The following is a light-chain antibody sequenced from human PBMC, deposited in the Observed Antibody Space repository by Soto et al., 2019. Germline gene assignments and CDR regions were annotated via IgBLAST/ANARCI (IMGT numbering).Light chain of an antibody. J-gene: IGLJ1*01. Sequence: QSVLTQLPSASGTPGQRVTISCSGGSSNMGTNTVSWYQQVPGTAPKVLIYVNDQRPSGVPDRFSGSNSGTSASLAISGLQPEDEAEYYCVAWDDSLNGHVFGTGTKVTVL. CDR3: VAWDDSLNGHV. CDR2: VND. CDR1: SSNMGTNT. V-gene: IGLV1-44*01.